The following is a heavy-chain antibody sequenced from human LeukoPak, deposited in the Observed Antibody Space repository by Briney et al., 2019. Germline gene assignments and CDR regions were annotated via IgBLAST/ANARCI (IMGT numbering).Heavy chain of an antibody. D-gene: IGHD3-16*01. CDR1: GFTFSSYG. Sequence: GGSLRLSCAASGFTFSSYGMSWVRQAPGKGLEWVSAISGSAVSTYYADSVKGRFTISRDNSKNTLYLQMNSLRAEDTAVYYCARAARGRVAFDIWGQGTMVTVSS. V-gene: IGHV3-23*01. CDR3: ARAARGRVAFDI. CDR2: ISGSAVST. J-gene: IGHJ3*02.